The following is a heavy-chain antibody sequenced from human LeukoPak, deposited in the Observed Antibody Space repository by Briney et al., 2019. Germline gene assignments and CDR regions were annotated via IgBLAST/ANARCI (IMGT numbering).Heavy chain of an antibody. CDR2: IVSNGDST. D-gene: IGHD6-13*01. J-gene: IGHJ3*02. Sequence: GGSLRLSCSASGFTFSRYGMHWVRQAPGKGLEYVSAIVSNGDSTYYADSVKGRFTISRDNAKNTLYLQMSSLRPDDTAVYYCAKDGSSGIAAAADAFDIWGQGTMVTVSS. CDR3: AKDGSSGIAAAADAFDI. V-gene: IGHV3-64D*09. CDR1: GFTFSRYG.